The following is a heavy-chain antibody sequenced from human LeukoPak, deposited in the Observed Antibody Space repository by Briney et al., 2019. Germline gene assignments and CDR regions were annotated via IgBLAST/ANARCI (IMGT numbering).Heavy chain of an antibody. CDR3: ARGRSIGWWYY. CDR1: GGSFSGYY. CDR2: INHSGST. J-gene: IGHJ4*02. V-gene: IGHV4-34*01. Sequence: SETLSLTCAVYGGSFSGYYWSWIRQPPGKGPEWIGEINHSGSTNYNPSLKSRVTISVDTSKNQFSLKLSSVTAADTAVYYCARGRSIGWWYYWGQGTLVTVSS. D-gene: IGHD6-19*01.